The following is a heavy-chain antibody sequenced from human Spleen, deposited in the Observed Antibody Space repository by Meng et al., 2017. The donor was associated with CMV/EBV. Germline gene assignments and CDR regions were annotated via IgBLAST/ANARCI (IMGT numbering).Heavy chain of an antibody. Sequence: GESLKISCAASGFTFSSYVMHWVRQALGKGLEWVAIISYDGGNKHYADSVKGRYTISRDNSKKTVYLQMNSLRAEDTAVYYCAKDFAALATYYYGMDVWGQGTTVTVSS. D-gene: IGHD6-6*01. CDR1: GFTFSSYV. CDR2: ISYDGGNK. CDR3: AKDFAALATYYYGMDV. J-gene: IGHJ6*02. V-gene: IGHV3-30*04.